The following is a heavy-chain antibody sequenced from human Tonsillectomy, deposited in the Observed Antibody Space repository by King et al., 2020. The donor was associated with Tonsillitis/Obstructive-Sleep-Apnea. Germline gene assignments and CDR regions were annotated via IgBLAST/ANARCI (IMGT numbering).Heavy chain of an antibody. Sequence: VQLVESGGGVVQPGRSLRLSCAASGFTFSSYGMHWVRQAPGKGREWVAVISYDGSNKYYADSVKGRFTISRDNSKNTLYLQMNSLRAEDTAVYYCAKVPSGSYPSFDYWGQGTLVTVSS. CDR1: GFTFSSYG. CDR2: ISYDGSNK. J-gene: IGHJ4*02. V-gene: IGHV3-30*18. D-gene: IGHD1-26*01. CDR3: AKVPSGSYPSFDY.